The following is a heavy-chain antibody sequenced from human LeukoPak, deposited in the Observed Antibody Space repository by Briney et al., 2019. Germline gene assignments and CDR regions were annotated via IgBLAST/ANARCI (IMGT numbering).Heavy chain of an antibody. CDR1: GGSISSYY. V-gene: IGHV4-4*07. D-gene: IGHD2-15*01. J-gene: IGHJ5*02. CDR2: IYTSGST. Sequence: SETLSLTCTVSGGSISSYYWSWIRQPAGKGLGWIGRIYTSGSTNYNPSLKSRVTMSVDTSKNQFSLKLSSVTAADTAVYYCARDHLVVVVAATSWFDPWGQGTLVTVSS. CDR3: ARDHLVVVVAATSWFDP.